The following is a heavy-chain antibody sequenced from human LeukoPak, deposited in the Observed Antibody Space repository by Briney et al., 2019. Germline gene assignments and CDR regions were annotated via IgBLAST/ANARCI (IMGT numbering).Heavy chain of an antibody. J-gene: IGHJ5*02. CDR2: INPNSGGT. Sequence: PAASVKVSCKASGYTFTGYYMHWVRQAPGQGLEWMGWINPNSGGTNYAQKFQGRVTMTTDTSTSTASMELRSLRSDDTAVYYCARLIPQKWELPGKWFDPWGQGTLVTVSS. CDR3: ARLIPQKWELPGKWFDP. D-gene: IGHD1-26*01. CDR1: GYTFTGYY. V-gene: IGHV1-2*02.